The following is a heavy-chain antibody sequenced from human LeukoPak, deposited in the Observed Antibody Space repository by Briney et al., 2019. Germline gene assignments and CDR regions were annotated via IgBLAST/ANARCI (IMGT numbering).Heavy chain of an antibody. CDR3: ARSLGRITIFGVVPDV. V-gene: IGHV1-46*01. Sequence: ASVKVSCKASGYTFTSYYMHWVRQAPGQGLEWMGIINPSGGSTSYAQKFQGSVTMTRDMSTSTVYMELSSLRSEDTAVYYCARSLGRITIFGVVPDVWGKGTTVTVSS. D-gene: IGHD3-3*01. CDR1: GYTFTSYY. J-gene: IGHJ6*04. CDR2: INPSGGST.